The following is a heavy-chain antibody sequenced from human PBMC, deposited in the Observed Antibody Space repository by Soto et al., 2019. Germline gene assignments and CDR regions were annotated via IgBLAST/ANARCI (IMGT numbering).Heavy chain of an antibody. V-gene: IGHV1-18*04. J-gene: IGHJ4*02. CDR1: GYTFRSHG. D-gene: IGHD2-15*01. Sequence: QAQLVQSGAEVKKPGASVKVSCKASGYTFRSHGITWVRQAPGQGLEWMGWISANNGNTNYARKLQGRVTMTTDTSTSTAYMELRSLKSDDTAVYYCARGGGYCSGGICYSLDYWGQGPLVSVSS. CDR2: ISANNGNT. CDR3: ARGGGYCSGGICYSLDY.